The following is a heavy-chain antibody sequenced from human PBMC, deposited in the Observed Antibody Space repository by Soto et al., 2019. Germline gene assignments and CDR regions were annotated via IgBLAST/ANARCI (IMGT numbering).Heavy chain of an antibody. Sequence: QVHLVESGGGVVQPGRSLRLSCAASGFTFSSYAMHWVRQAPGKGLEWVAHISHDGSNNYYADSVKGRFTISRDNSKNMVYFQMNSLRVDDTAVYYCAIDRSMVVVVTGYWGQGTLVSVSS. J-gene: IGHJ4*02. CDR1: GFTFSSYA. V-gene: IGHV3-30-3*01. D-gene: IGHD2-2*01. CDR3: AIDRSMVVVVTGY. CDR2: ISHDGSNN.